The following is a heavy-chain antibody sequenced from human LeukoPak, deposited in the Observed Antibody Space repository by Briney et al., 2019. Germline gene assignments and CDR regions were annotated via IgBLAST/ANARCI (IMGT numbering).Heavy chain of an antibody. J-gene: IGHJ2*01. V-gene: IGHV1-18*01. CDR2: ISAYNGNT. CDR3: ARDSVYYDSSGWYFDL. D-gene: IGHD3-22*01. CDR1: GYTFTSYG. Sequence: ASVKVSCKASGYTFTSYGISWVRQAPGQGLEWMGWISAYNGNTNYAQKLQGRVTMTTDTSTSTAYMELRSLRSDDTAVYYCARDSVYYDSSGWYFDLWGRGTLVTVSS.